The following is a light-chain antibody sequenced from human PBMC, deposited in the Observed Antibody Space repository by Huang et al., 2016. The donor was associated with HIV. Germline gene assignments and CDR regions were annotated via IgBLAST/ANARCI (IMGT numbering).Light chain of an antibody. V-gene: IGKV3-11*01. CDR1: QSIRSY. CDR3: QQRSNWPPLFT. J-gene: IGKJ3*01. Sequence: EIVLTQSPATLSLSPGERATLSCRASQSIRSYLAWYQQKPGQAPRLLIYDASNRAPGIPARFSGSGSGTDFTLTISSLEPEDFAVYYCQQRSNWPPLFTFGPGTKVDIK. CDR2: DAS.